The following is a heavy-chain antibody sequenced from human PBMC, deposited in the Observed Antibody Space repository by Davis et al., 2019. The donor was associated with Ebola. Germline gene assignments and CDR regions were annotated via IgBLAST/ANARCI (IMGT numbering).Heavy chain of an antibody. Sequence: PGGSLRLSCAASGFTFSNYWMNWVRQAPGKGLEWVANIKQDGSEKYYLDSVKGRFTISRDNAKNSLYLQMNSLRAEDTAVYYCARDGVPAAHDYWGQGTLVTVSS. CDR3: ARDGVPAAHDY. D-gene: IGHD2-2*01. CDR2: IKQDGSEK. V-gene: IGHV3-7*03. J-gene: IGHJ4*02. CDR1: GFTFSNYW.